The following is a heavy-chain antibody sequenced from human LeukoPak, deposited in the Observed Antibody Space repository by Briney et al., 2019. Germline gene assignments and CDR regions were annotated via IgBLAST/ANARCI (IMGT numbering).Heavy chain of an antibody. J-gene: IGHJ6*03. Sequence: ASVKVSCKASGYTFTSYGISWVRQAPGQGLEWMGWISAYNGNTNYAQKLQGRVTMTTDTSTSTAYMELRSLRSDDTAVYYCARVPYYDFWSGYSRDYYYYYMDVWGKGTTVTVSS. CDR1: GYTFTSYG. CDR2: ISAYNGNT. V-gene: IGHV1-18*01. CDR3: ARVPYYDFWSGYSRDYYYYYMDV. D-gene: IGHD3-3*01.